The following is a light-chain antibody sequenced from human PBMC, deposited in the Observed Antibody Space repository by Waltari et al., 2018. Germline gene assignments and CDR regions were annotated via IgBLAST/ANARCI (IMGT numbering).Light chain of an antibody. CDR3: QQYGSPPRT. CDR1: QAISNSY. J-gene: IGKJ1*01. V-gene: IGKV3-20*01. CDR2: NAS. Sequence: EIVLTQSTGTLSFSPGERATLSCRASQAISNSYLAWYQQKPGQAPRLLIYNASLRGTGIPDKFSGSGSGTDFTLTISRLEPEDFAVYYCQQYGSPPRTFGQGTKVEIK.